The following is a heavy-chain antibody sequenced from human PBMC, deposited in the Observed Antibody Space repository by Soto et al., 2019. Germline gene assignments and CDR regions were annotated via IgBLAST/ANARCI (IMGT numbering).Heavy chain of an antibody. CDR2: IIPVSGAA. V-gene: IGHV1-69*01. CDR3: ARALGCRSSSCALDY. Sequence: QVQRVQSGAEVKKPGSSVKVSCKASGGTFGSFAFSWVRQAPGQGLEWMGGIIPVSGAAHYAQKFQGRVTLTADEATSTAYMELRSPRSQDTAVHYCARALGCRSSSCALDYWGQGTRVIVSS. CDR1: GGTFGSFA. D-gene: IGHD2-2*01. J-gene: IGHJ4*02.